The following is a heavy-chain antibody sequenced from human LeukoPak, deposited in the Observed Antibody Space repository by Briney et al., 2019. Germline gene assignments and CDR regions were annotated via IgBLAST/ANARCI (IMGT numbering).Heavy chain of an antibody. CDR2: ISGIGISI. V-gene: IGHV3-23*01. CDR1: GFTFNIHA. CDR3: ARDSYGFDY. J-gene: IGHJ4*02. Sequence: GGSLRLSCAASGFTFNIHAMDWVRQAPGKGLEWVSSISGIGISIYYADSVKGRFTISRDNSKNTVYLQMNRLIAEDTAVYYCARDSYGFDYWGQGTLVAVSS. D-gene: IGHD5-18*01.